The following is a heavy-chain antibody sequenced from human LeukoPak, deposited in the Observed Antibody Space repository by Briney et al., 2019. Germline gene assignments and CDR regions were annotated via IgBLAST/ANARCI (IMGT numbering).Heavy chain of an antibody. D-gene: IGHD3-3*01. Sequence: SETLSLTCTVSGGSISSYYWSWIRQPPGKGLEWIGYIYYSGSPNYNPSLKSRVTISVDTSKNQFSLKLSSVTAADTAVYYCARAIPTYDFWSGYYTGPDYYGMDVWGQGTTVTVSS. CDR3: ARAIPTYDFWSGYYTGPDYYGMDV. CDR1: GGSISSYY. V-gene: IGHV4-59*01. CDR2: IYYSGSP. J-gene: IGHJ6*02.